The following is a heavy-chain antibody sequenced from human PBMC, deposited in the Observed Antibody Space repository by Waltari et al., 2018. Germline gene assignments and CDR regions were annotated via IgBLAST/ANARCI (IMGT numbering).Heavy chain of an antibody. CDR1: GGTFSSYA. Sequence: QVQLVQSGAEVKKPGSSVKVSCKASGGTFSSYALSWVRQAPGQGLVWMGGIIPIFGTANYAQKFQGRVTITTDESTSTAYMELSSLRSEDTAVYYCARGGNTAMYVIFDYWGQGTLVTVSS. CDR3: ARGGNTAMYVIFDY. D-gene: IGHD5-18*01. V-gene: IGHV1-69*05. J-gene: IGHJ4*02. CDR2: IIPIFGTA.